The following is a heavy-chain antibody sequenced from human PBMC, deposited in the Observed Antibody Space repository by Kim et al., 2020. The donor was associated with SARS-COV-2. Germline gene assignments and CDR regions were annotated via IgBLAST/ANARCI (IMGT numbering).Heavy chain of an antibody. CDR2: YN. D-gene: IGHD6-6*01. CDR3: ARSIRGYFDY. V-gene: IGHV6-1*01. Sequence: YNDYALSVKSRISINPDTSKKQFSLQRNSVTPEDTALYYCARSIRGYFDYWGQGTLVTVSS. J-gene: IGHJ4*02.